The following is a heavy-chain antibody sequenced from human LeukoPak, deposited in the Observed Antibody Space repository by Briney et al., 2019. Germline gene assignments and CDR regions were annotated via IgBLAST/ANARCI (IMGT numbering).Heavy chain of an antibody. V-gene: IGHV3-48*03. CDR3: ARETTQRRGIVVVTAHYFDL. D-gene: IGHD2-21*02. CDR2: ISSSGSSI. J-gene: IGHJ2*01. Sequence: GGSLRLSCAASGFTLSSYEMNWVRQAPGKGLEWVSYISSSGSSIHYADSVKGRFTISRDNAKNSLYLQMNSLRDEDTAVYYCARETTQRRGIVVVTAHYFDLWGRGTLVTVSS. CDR1: GFTLSSYE.